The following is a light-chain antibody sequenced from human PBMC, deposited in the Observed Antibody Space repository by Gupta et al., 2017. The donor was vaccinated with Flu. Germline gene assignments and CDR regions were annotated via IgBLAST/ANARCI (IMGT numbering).Light chain of an antibody. Sequence: DIQMTQSPSSLSASVGDRVTITCQASQDISNYLNWYKQKPGKAPKLLIYDASNWETGVTSRFSGSGYGKDVTFTISSRQQEDIATYYCQQYYNLPSFTFGPGTKVDIK. J-gene: IGKJ3*01. CDR3: QQYYNLPSFT. V-gene: IGKV1-33*01. CDR1: QDISNY. CDR2: DAS.